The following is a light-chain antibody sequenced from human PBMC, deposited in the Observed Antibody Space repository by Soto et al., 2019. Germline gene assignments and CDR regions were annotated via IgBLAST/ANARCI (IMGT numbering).Light chain of an antibody. CDR3: QLYSRSPRQIT. J-gene: IGKJ5*01. CDR1: HSVNRN. CDR2: GVS. V-gene: IGKV3-15*01. Sequence: EIVMSQSPATLSVSPGERATLFSTSSHSVNRNLAWHQQKPGQAPRLLIYGVSTRATGIPARFSGSGSGTDFTLTISRLEPEDFAVSYCQLYSRSPRQITFGQGRLLEVK.